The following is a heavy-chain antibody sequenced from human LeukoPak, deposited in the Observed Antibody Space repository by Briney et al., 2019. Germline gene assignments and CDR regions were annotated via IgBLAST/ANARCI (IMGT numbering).Heavy chain of an antibody. V-gene: IGHV4-59*08. CDR1: GGSISSYY. Sequence: SETLSLTCTVSGGSISSYYWSWIRQPPGKGLEWIGYIYYSGSTNYNPSLKSRVTISVDTSKSQFSLRLTSLTAADTAVYYCARGVKHSSSWYKGEVDFWGQGTLVTVSS. CDR2: IYYSGST. D-gene: IGHD6-13*01. CDR3: ARGVKHSSSWYKGEVDF. J-gene: IGHJ4*02.